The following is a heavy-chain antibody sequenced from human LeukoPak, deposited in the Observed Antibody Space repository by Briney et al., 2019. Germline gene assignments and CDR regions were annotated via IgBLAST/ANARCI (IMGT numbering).Heavy chain of an antibody. D-gene: IGHD6-19*01. J-gene: IGHJ4*02. CDR3: ARGGSGWYGRFDY. CDR1: GFTFRSYE. CDR2: ISFDGSKK. V-gene: IGHV3-30*04. Sequence: GGSLRLSCAASGFTFRSYEMHWLRQAPVKGLEWVAVISFDGSKKYHADSVMGRFTISRDTSKNTLYLQMTSLRAEDTAVYYCARGGSGWYGRFDYWGQGTLVTVSS.